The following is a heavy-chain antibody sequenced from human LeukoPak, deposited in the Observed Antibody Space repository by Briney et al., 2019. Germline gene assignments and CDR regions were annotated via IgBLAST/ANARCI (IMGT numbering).Heavy chain of an antibody. CDR3: AREIVVVNHYYMDV. CDR2: IYYSGST. D-gene: IGHD3-22*01. J-gene: IGHJ6*03. CDR1: GGSISSHY. V-gene: IGHV4-59*11. Sequence: SETLSLTCTVSGGSISSHYWSWIRQPPGRGLEWIGYIYYSGSTNYNPSLKSRVTISVDTSKNQFSLKLSSVTAADTAVYYCAREIVVVNHYYMDVWGKGTTVTVSS.